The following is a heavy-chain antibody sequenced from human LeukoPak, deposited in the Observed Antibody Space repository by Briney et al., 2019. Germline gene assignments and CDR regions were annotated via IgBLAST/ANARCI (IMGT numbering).Heavy chain of an antibody. CDR1: GGSFSGYY. CDR2: INHSGST. V-gene: IGHV4-34*01. CDR3: AISYGDPFLDY. Sequence: KTSETLSLTCAVYGGSFSGYYWSWIRQPPGKGLEWIGEINHSGSTNYNPSLKSRVTISVDTSKNQFSLKLSSVTAADTAVYYCAISYGDPFLDYWGQGTLVTVSS. J-gene: IGHJ4*02. D-gene: IGHD4-17*01.